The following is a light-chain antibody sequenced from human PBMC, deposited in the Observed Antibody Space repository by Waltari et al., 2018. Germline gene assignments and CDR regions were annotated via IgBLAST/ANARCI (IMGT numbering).Light chain of an antibody. J-gene: IGLJ3*02. Sequence: VTSGQYTYWVQQKPGQAPVTLIYNTDNRHSWTSARFTGSLLGGKAALTVSGAQPEDEAEYYCLLSYSGARVFGGGTKLTVL. V-gene: IGLV7-46*01. CDR3: LLSYSGARV. CDR1: VTSGQY. CDR2: NTD.